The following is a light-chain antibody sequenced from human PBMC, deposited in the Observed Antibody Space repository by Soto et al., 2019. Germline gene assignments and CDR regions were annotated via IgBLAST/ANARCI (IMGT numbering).Light chain of an antibody. CDR3: QQSYGTPIT. CDR1: RSVLYKSNNKNH. J-gene: IGKJ5*01. Sequence: DIVMTQSPDSLAVSLGERATMNCKCSRSVLYKSNNKNHLAWYQQKPGKAPKLLIYAASSLQSGVPSRFSGSGSGTDFTLTITSLQPEDFATYYCQQSYGTPITFGQGTRLEIK. V-gene: IGKV1-39*01. CDR2: AAS.